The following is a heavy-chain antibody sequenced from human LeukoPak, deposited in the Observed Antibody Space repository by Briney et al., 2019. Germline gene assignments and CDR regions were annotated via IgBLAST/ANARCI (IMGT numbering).Heavy chain of an antibody. CDR1: GFTFRSYG. CDR3: AKALGGYDFDY. D-gene: IGHD3-16*01. J-gene: IGHJ4*02. CDR2: LSGSGGST. V-gene: IGHV3-23*01. Sequence: GGSLRLSCAAPGFTFRSYGMSWVRQAPRKGLEWVSSLSGSGGSTYYADSVKGRFTISRDNSKNTLFLHMNSLRAEDTAVYYCAKALGGYDFDYWGQGTLVTVSS.